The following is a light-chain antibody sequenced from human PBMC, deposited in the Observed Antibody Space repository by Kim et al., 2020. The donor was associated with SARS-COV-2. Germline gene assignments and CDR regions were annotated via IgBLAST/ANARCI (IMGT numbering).Light chain of an antibody. CDR3: QQDGSSPSLT. J-gene: IGKJ3*01. CDR2: GAS. Sequence: EIVLTQSPGTLSLSPGERATLSCRASQSVSSSYLAWYQQKPGQAPRLLIYGASSRATGIPDRFSGSGSGTDFTLTISRLEPEDFAVYYCQQDGSSPSLTFGPGTKVDIK. CDR1: QSVSSSY. V-gene: IGKV3-20*01.